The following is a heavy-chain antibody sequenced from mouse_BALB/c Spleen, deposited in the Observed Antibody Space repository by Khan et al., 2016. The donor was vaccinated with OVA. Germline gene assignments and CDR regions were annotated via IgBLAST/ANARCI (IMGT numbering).Heavy chain of an antibody. CDR3: VRDGAYYRNDGWFAY. Sequence: VQLQQSGAELARPGASVKMSCKASGYTFTSYTIHWIKLRPGQGLEWIGYINPSNGYTNYNQKFKDKATLTADKSSTPAYMQLSSLTSDDSAVYNWVRDGAYYRNDGWFAYWGQGTLVTVSA. CDR1: GYTFTSYT. V-gene: IGHV1-4*01. CDR2: INPSNGYT. D-gene: IGHD2-14*01. J-gene: IGHJ3*01.